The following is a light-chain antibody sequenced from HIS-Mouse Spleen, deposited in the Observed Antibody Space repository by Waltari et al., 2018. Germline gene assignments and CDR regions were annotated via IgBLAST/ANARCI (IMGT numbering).Light chain of an antibody. CDR2: KDS. CDR1: ALPKPN. Sequence: SYELTQPPSVAVSPGQTARITCPGEALPKPNPYWYQQQPGQAPVLGIYKDSERPSGIPARFSGSSSGTTVTLTISGVHAEDEADYYCQSADSSGTYRVFGGGTKLTVL. V-gene: IGLV3-25*03. J-gene: IGLJ3*02. CDR3: QSADSSGTYRV.